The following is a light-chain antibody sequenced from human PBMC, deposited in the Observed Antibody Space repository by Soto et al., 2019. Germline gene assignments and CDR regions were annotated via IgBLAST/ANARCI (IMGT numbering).Light chain of an antibody. V-gene: IGKV1-39*01. CDR3: QQSYSTLPYT. J-gene: IGKJ2*01. CDR1: RNISSD. Sequence: IQMTQSPSSLSASVGDRVTLTCRASRNISSDLNWYQQKPGKAPKLLIYRASTLQNGVPSRFSGSGSATDFTLTITTLQPEDFATYSCQQSYSTLPYTFGRGTKVDIK. CDR2: RAS.